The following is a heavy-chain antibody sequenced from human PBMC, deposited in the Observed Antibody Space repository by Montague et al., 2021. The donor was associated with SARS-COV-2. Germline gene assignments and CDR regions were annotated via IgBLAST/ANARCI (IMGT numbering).Heavy chain of an antibody. CDR2: INHSGST. D-gene: IGHD2-2*01. V-gene: IGHV4-34*01. CDR1: GGSCRGYY. J-gene: IGHJ6*03. Sequence: SETLSLTCAVYGGSCRGYYWSWIRQPPGKGREGIGEINHSGSTKYNPCVKSRVTISVDTSKNQFSLKLSSVTAADTAVYYCARGLQRLVPGVLGVGPYYYYYYMDVWGKGTTVTVSS. CDR3: ARGLQRLVPGVLGVGPYYYYYYMDV.